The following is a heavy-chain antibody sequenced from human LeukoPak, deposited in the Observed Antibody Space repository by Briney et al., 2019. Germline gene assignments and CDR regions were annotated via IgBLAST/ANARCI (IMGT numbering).Heavy chain of an antibody. CDR2: ISPSGDIT. V-gene: IGHV3-23*01. J-gene: IGHJ4*02. CDR1: GFTFSNHG. D-gene: IGHD2-2*01. CDR3: AKEENQVPAATGGY. Sequence: GGTLRLSCAASGFTFSNHGMNWVRQAPGKGLEWVSGISPSGDITYYADSVKGRFTISRDNSKNTLYLQMNSLRAEDTAVYYCAKEENQVPAATGGYWGQGTLVTVSS.